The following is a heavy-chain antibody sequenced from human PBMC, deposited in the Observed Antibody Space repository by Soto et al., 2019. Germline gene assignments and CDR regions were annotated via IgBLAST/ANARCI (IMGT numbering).Heavy chain of an antibody. V-gene: IGHV3-33*01. Sequence: QVQLVESGGGVVQSGRSLRLSCAASGFTFSSYGMHWVRQAPGKGLEWVAVIWYDGSNKYYADSVKGRFTISRDNSKNTLYLQMNSLRAEDTAVYYCARELDTAMVIDYYGMDVWGQGTTVTVSS. J-gene: IGHJ6*02. CDR3: ARELDTAMVIDYYGMDV. CDR2: IWYDGSNK. D-gene: IGHD5-18*01. CDR1: GFTFSSYG.